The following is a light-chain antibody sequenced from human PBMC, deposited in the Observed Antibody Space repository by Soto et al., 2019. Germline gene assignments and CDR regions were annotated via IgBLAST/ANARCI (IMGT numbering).Light chain of an antibody. CDR2: GAS. Sequence: EIVLTQSPGTLSLSPGERATLSCRASQSVSSSYLAWYQQKPGQAPRLLIYGASTGATGIPARFSGGGSGTEFTLTISSLQSEDFAVYYCQQYNDWPSLTFGGGTKVDIK. CDR1: QSVSSSY. V-gene: IGKV3D-15*01. J-gene: IGKJ4*01. CDR3: QQYNDWPSLT.